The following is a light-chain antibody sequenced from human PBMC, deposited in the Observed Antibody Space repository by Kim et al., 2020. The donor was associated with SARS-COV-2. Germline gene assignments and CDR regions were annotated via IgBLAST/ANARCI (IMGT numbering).Light chain of an antibody. V-gene: IGLV1-40*01. J-gene: IGLJ1*01. CDR3: QSYDRSLAGYV. Sequence: QSVLTQPPSVSGAPGQRVTISCTGSSSNIGAFYNVHWYQHLPGTAPKLLIYGNTNRPSGVPDRFSGSKSGTSASLAITGLQAEDEADYYCQSYDRSLAGYVFGTGTKVTFL. CDR2: GNT. CDR1: SSNIGAFYN.